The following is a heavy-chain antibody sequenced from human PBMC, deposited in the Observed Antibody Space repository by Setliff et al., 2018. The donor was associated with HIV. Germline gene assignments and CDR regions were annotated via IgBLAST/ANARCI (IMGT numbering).Heavy chain of an antibody. CDR2: INDNGST. D-gene: IGHD3-10*01. J-gene: IGHJ5*02. V-gene: IGHV4-34*01. CDR3: ARDNSYYYGSGSHYWSDP. CDR1: GGSFSGYY. Sequence: PSETLSLTCAVYGGSFSGYYWSWIRQPPGKGLEWIGEINDNGSTNYNPSLKSRVTISVDTSKNQFSLKLSSVTAADTAVYYCARDNSYYYGSGSHYWSDPWGQGTLVTVSS.